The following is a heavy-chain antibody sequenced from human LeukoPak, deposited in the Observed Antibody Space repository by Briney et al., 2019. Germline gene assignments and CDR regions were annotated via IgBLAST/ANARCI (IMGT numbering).Heavy chain of an antibody. V-gene: IGHV3-48*04. Sequence: PGGSLRLSCAASGFTFSSYSMNWVRQAPGKGLEWVSYISSSSSTIYYADSVKGRFTISRDNAKNSLYLQMNSLRAEDTAVYYCAREGLWFGELIPFDYWGQGTLVTVSS. CDR1: GFTFSSYS. CDR2: ISSSSSTI. CDR3: AREGLWFGELIPFDY. D-gene: IGHD3-10*01. J-gene: IGHJ4*02.